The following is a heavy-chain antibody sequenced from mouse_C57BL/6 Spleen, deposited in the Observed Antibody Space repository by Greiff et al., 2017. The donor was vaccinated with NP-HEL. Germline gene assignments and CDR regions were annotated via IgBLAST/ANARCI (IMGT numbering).Heavy chain of an antibody. CDR3: ARRDYGSPLWYLDV. Sequence: VQLQQSGAELARPGASVKMSCKASGYTFTSYTMHWVKQRPGQGLEWIGYINPSSGYTKYNQKFKDKATLTADKSSSTAYRQLSSLTSEDSAVYYCARRDYGSPLWYLDVWGTGTTVTVSS. V-gene: IGHV1-4*01. D-gene: IGHD1-1*01. J-gene: IGHJ1*03. CDR1: GYTFTSYT. CDR2: INPSSGYT.